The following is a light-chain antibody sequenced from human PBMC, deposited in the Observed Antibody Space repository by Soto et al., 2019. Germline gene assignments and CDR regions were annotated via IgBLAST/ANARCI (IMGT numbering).Light chain of an antibody. V-gene: IGKV1-33*01. CDR2: DAS. Sequence: DIQMTQSPSSLSASVGDRVTITCQASQDISTYLNWYQQKPGKAPKLLIYDASNLETGVPSRFSGRGSGTDFTFTISSLQPEDIATYYCQQFDNFPRAITFGHGTRLEI. CDR1: QDISTY. J-gene: IGKJ5*01. CDR3: QQFDNFPRAIT.